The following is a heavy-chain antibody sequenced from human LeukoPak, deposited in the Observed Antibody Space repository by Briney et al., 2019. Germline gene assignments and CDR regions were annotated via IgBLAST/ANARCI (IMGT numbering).Heavy chain of an antibody. D-gene: IGHD6-13*01. CDR2: INHSGNT. Sequence: PPETLSLTCAVYGGSFSGYYWSWIRQPPGKGLEWIGEINHSGNTNDNTSLKSRVTISVDTSKNQFSLKLSSVTAADTAVYYCARRDSSSWYGPAFDIWGQGTMVTVSS. CDR1: GGSFSGYY. J-gene: IGHJ3*02. V-gene: IGHV4-34*01. CDR3: ARRDSSSWYGPAFDI.